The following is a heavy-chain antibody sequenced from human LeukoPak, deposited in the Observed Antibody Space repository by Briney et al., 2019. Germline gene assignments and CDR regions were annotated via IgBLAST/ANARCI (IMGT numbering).Heavy chain of an antibody. V-gene: IGHV3-23*01. D-gene: IGHD6-19*01. CDR1: GFTFVKYW. CDR2: ISGSGGST. CDR3: AKDQQYSSGWSSFDY. Sequence: GGSLRLSCTASGFTFVKYWMSWVRQAPGKGLEWVSAISGSGGSTYYADSVKGRFTISRDNSKNTLYLQMNSLRAEDTAVYYCAKDQQYSSGWSSFDYWGQGTLVTVSS. J-gene: IGHJ4*02.